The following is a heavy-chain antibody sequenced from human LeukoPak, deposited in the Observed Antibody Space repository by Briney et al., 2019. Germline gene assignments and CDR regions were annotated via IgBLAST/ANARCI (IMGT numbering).Heavy chain of an antibody. D-gene: IGHD3-22*01. V-gene: IGHV3-21*01. CDR3: ARDLAVVTSGDY. Sequence: SGGSLRLSCAASGFTFSSYAMSWVRQAPGKGLEWVSSISSSSSYIYYADSVKGRFTISRDNAKNSLYLQMNSLRAEDTAVYYCARDLAVVTSGDYWGQGTLVTVSS. CDR2: ISSSSSYI. J-gene: IGHJ4*02. CDR1: GFTFSSYA.